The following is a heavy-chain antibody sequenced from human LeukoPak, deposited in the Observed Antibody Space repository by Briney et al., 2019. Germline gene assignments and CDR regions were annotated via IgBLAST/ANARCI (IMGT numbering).Heavy chain of an antibody. J-gene: IGHJ4*02. D-gene: IGHD6-19*01. CDR1: GFTFSSYA. CDR3: ARMGCLFAENSSRWCYFDY. CDR2: ISYDGSNK. V-gene: IGHV3-30-3*01. Sequence: SLRLSCAASGFTFSSYAMHWVRQAPGKGLGWVAVISYDGSNKYYADSVKGRFTISRDNSKNTLYLQMNSLRAEDTAVYYCARMGCLFAENSSRWCYFDYWGQGTLVTVSS.